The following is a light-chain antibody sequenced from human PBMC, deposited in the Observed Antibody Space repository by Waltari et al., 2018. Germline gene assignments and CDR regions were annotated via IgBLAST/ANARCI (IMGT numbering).Light chain of an antibody. Sequence: DVVMTLSPLSLPVIFGQPASISCRSSQSLVHGDGDTYLSWFQERPGKSPRRLIYKVSTRDSGVPDRFSGSGAGTDFTLKISRVEAGDIAIYYCMQGVHWPRSFGQGTKVEIE. V-gene: IGKV2-30*02. CDR1: QSLVHGDGDTY. CDR2: KVS. J-gene: IGKJ1*01. CDR3: MQGVHWPRS.